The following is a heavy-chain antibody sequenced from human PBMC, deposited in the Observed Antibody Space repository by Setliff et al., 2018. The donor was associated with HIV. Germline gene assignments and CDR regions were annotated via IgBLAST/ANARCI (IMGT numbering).Heavy chain of an antibody. CDR1: GGSFSGYY. Sequence: PSETLSLTCAVYGGSFSGYYWSWVRQPPGKGLEWIGEINHSGSTNYNPSLKSRVTVSVDTSKNQFSLKVSSVTAADTAVYYCARETEAGTFDYWGQGTLVTVSS. CDR3: ARETEAGTFDY. D-gene: IGHD6-19*01. CDR2: INHSGST. J-gene: IGHJ4*02. V-gene: IGHV4-34*01.